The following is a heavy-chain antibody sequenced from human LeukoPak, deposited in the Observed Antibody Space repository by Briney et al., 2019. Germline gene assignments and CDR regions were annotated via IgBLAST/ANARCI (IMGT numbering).Heavy chain of an antibody. V-gene: IGHV4-59*08. CDR2: IYYSGST. J-gene: IGHJ4*02. CDR3: AXXXGXSYGNFDY. Sequence: KPSETLSLTCTVSGGSISSYYWSWIRQPPGKGLEWIGYIYYSGSTNYNPSLKSRVTISVDTSKNQFSLRLSSVTAADTAVYYCAXXXGXSYGNFDYWGQGTLVTV. CDR1: GGSISSYY. D-gene: IGHD5-18*01.